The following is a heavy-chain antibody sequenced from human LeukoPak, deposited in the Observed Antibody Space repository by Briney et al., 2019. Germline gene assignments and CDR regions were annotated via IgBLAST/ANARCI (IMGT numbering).Heavy chain of an antibody. J-gene: IGHJ5*02. CDR3: ARDNSVRDEAWWFNP. CDR1: GYTFTSNY. D-gene: IGHD5-24*01. V-gene: IGHV1-46*01. CDR2: ISPSGGST. Sequence: ASVKVSCKAFGYTFTSNYMHRVRHAPAQGPEWMGVISPSGGSTTYAQKFQGRVTLTRDMSTSTDYLELSSLRSEDTAVYYCARDNSVRDEAWWFNPWGQGTLVTVSS.